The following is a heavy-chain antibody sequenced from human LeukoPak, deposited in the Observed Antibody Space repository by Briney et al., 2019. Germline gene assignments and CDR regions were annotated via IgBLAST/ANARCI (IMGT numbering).Heavy chain of an antibody. D-gene: IGHD3-22*01. V-gene: IGHV3-7*01. J-gene: IGHJ4*02. CDR1: GFTFSSYW. CDR3: ARNWRYYDSSGYYTSANYFDY. CDR2: IKQDGSEK. Sequence: PGGSLRLSCAASGFTFSSYWMSWVRQAPGKGLEWVANIKQDGSEKYYVDSVKGRFTISRDNVKNSLYLQMNSLRAEDTAVYYCARNWRYYDSSGYYTSANYFDYWGQGTLVTVSS.